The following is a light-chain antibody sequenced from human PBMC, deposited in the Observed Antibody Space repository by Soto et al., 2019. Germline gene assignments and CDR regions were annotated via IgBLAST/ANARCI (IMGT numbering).Light chain of an antibody. CDR2: GNS. CDR3: QSYYSSRSGAV. CDR1: SSNIGAGYD. Sequence: QSVLTQPPSVSGAPGQRVTISCTGSSSNIGAGYDVHWYQQLPGTAPKLLIYGNSNRPSGVPDRFSGSKSGTSASLAITGRQADDEADYYCQSYYSSRSGAVFGGGTKLTVL. V-gene: IGLV1-40*01. J-gene: IGLJ2*01.